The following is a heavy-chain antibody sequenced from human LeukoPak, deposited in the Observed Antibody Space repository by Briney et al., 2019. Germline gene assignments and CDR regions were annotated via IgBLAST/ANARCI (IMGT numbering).Heavy chain of an antibody. Sequence: SETLSLTCTVSGGSISSYYWSWIRQPPGKGLEWIGYIYYGGSTNYNPSLKSRVTTSVHTSKNQTPLKLRSATAAGTAVYYCASADGAKGDAFDIWGEGTMGTVSS. CDR2: IYYGGST. J-gene: IGHJ3*02. CDR3: ASADGAKGDAFDI. V-gene: IGHV4-59*01. CDR1: GGSISSYY. D-gene: IGHD4-17*01.